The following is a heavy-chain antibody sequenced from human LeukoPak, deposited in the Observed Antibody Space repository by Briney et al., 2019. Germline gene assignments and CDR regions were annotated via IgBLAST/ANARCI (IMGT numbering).Heavy chain of an antibody. D-gene: IGHD1-26*01. CDR2: ISGSGGST. CDR3: ARDPRRWELQGVDY. Sequence: GGSLRLSCAASGFTFSSYAMSWVRQAPGKGLEWVSAISGSGGSTYYADSVKGRFTISRDNAKNSLYLQMNSLRAEDTAVYYCARDPRRWELQGVDYWGQGTLVTVSS. CDR1: GFTFSSYA. V-gene: IGHV3-23*01. J-gene: IGHJ4*02.